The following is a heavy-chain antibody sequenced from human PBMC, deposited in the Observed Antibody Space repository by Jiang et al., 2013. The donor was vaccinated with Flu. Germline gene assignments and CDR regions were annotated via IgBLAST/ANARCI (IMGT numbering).Heavy chain of an antibody. CDR1: GFTFSDYY. CDR2: ISSSSSYT. V-gene: IGHV3-11*06. Sequence: VQLVESGGGLVKPGGSLRLSCAASGFTFSDYYMSWIRQAPGKGLEWVSYISSSSSYTNYADSVKGRFTISRDNAKNSLYLQMNSLGAEDTAVYYCARERYPLSGSYGYWGQGTLVTVSS. CDR3: ARERYPLSGSYGY. J-gene: IGHJ4*02. D-gene: IGHD1-26*01.